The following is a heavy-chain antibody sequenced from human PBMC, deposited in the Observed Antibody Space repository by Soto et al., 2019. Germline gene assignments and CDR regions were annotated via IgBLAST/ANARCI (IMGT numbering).Heavy chain of an antibody. CDR2: ISGGGDST. CDR3: AKPTGDAGSYRPFDY. CDR1: GFTFNNYA. J-gene: IGHJ4*02. Sequence: EVQLLESGGGLVQPGWSLRLSCAASGFTFNNYAMSWVRQAPGKGLELVSAISGGGDSTNYADSVKGRFTISRDNSKNTLYLQMNSLRAEDTAVYHCAKPTGDAGSYRPFDYWGQGTLVTVSS. V-gene: IGHV3-23*01. D-gene: IGHD3-16*02.